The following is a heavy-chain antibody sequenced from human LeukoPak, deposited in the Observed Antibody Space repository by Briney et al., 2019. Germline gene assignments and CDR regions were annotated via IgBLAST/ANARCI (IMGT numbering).Heavy chain of an antibody. V-gene: IGHV3-48*04. Sequence: GGSLRLSCAAPGFTFSAYSMNWVRQAPGKGLEWVSYIGATDGSKYYADSVKGRFTISRDNAKNSLYLQMNSLRAEDTAVYYCARGHLLWFGELYPLDYWGQGTLVTVSS. CDR2: IGATDGSK. CDR1: GFTFSAYS. J-gene: IGHJ4*02. CDR3: ARGHLLWFGELYPLDY. D-gene: IGHD3-10*01.